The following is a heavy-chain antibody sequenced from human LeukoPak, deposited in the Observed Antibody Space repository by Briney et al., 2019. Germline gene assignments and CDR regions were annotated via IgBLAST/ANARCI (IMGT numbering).Heavy chain of an antibody. Sequence: GGSLRLSCAASGFSFITYGMSWVRQPPGKGLEWVSGIGGDDSTYYADSLEGRFTISRDNSKNTLFLQINNLRAGDTAVYYCAKGSSGYPHGAFDIWGQGTMVTVSS. CDR3: AKGSSGYPHGAFDI. CDR2: IGGDDST. J-gene: IGHJ3*02. V-gene: IGHV3-23*01. D-gene: IGHD3-22*01. CDR1: GFSFITYG.